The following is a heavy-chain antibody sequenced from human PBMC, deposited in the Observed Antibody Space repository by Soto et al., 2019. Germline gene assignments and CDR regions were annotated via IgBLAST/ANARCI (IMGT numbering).Heavy chain of an antibody. D-gene: IGHD6-19*01. V-gene: IGHV4-39*01. J-gene: IGHJ4*02. Sequence: PSETLSLTCTVSGGSMSSSSTYFWAWIRQPPGKGLEWIGSIYYSGTTYYNPSLKSRVTISVDTSNNQFSLELSSVTAADTAVYYCARGLITGSHSSGGWYYFGSWGQGTQVTVSS. CDR3: ARGLITGSHSSGGWYYFGS. CDR1: GGSMSSSSTYF. CDR2: IYYSGTT.